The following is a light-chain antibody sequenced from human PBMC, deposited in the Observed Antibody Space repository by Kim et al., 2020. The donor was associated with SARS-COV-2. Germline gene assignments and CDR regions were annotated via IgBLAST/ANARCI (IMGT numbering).Light chain of an antibody. Sequence: SPVERATLSCRASQSVGSNLAWYQQRPGQAPRLLIYGASTRATGIPARFSGSGSGTDFTLTISSLQPEDFAVYYCQQYHKWPPLTFGGGTKVDIK. CDR3: QQYHKWPPLT. CDR2: GAS. CDR1: QSVGSN. J-gene: IGKJ4*01. V-gene: IGKV3-15*01.